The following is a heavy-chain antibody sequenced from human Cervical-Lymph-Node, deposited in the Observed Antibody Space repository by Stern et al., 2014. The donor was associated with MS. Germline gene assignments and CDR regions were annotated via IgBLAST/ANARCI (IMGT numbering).Heavy chain of an antibody. Sequence: QVQLVQSGAEVKKPGASVKVSCKASGYTFTSYGISWVRQAPGQGLEWMGWISAYNGNTNYAQKLQGRVTMTTDTSTSTAYMELRSLRSDDTAVYYCARDRLNIYSGSYNWFDPWGQGTLVTVSS. CDR1: GYTFTSYG. D-gene: IGHD1-26*01. CDR3: ARDRLNIYSGSYNWFDP. V-gene: IGHV1-18*01. CDR2: ISAYNGNT. J-gene: IGHJ5*02.